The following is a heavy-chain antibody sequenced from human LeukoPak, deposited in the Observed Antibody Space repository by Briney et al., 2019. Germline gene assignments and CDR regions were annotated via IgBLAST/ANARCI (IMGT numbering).Heavy chain of an antibody. CDR3: ARAISSSSVLSGYYYMDV. D-gene: IGHD6-6*01. Sequence: GASVKVSCKASGYTFTSYGISWVRQAPGQGLEWMGWISAYNGNTNYAQKLQGRVTMTTDTSTSTAHMELRSLRSDDTAVYYCARAISSSSVLSGYYYMDVWGKGTTVTVSS. J-gene: IGHJ6*03. V-gene: IGHV1-18*01. CDR1: GYTFTSYG. CDR2: ISAYNGNT.